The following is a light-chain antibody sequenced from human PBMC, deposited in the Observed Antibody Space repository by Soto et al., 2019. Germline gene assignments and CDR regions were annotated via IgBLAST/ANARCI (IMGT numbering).Light chain of an antibody. Sequence: DIQMTQSPSTLSASVGDRVTITYRASQSISSWLAWYQQKPRKAPKLLIYDASSLESGVPSRFSGSGSGTEFTLTISSLQPDDFATYYCQQYNSYLYTFGQGTKLEIK. J-gene: IGKJ2*01. V-gene: IGKV1-5*01. CDR3: QQYNSYLYT. CDR1: QSISSW. CDR2: DAS.